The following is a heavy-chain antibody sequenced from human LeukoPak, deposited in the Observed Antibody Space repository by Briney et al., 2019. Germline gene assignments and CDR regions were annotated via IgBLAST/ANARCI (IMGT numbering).Heavy chain of an antibody. J-gene: IGHJ4*02. CDR2: INPSGGST. CDR3: ARDTTQQLVRNQIDY. CDR1: GYAFTSYY. Sequence: GASVKVSCKASGYAFTSYYMHWVRQAPGQGLEWMGIINPSGGSTSYAQKFQGRVTMTRDMSTSTVYMELSSLRSEDTAVYYCARDTTQQLVRNQIDYWGQGTLVTVSS. V-gene: IGHV1-46*01. D-gene: IGHD6-13*01.